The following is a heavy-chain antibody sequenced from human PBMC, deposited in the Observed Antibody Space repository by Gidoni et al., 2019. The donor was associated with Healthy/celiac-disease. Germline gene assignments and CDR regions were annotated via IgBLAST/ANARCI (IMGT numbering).Heavy chain of an antibody. J-gene: IGHJ6*03. CDR1: GFTFSSFW. Sequence: EVQLVESGGGLVQPGGSLRLSCAVSGFTFSSFWMSWVRQAPGKGLEWVANIKKDGSEKYYVDSVKGRFTISRDNAKNSLYLQMNSLRAEDTAVYYCARDPSGYSSSWLKYYYYLDVWGKGTTVTVSS. D-gene: IGHD6-13*01. CDR3: ARDPSGYSSSWLKYYYYLDV. V-gene: IGHV3-7*03. CDR2: IKKDGSEK.